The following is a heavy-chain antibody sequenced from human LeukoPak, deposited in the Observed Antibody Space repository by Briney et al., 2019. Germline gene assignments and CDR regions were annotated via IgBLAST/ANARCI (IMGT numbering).Heavy chain of an antibody. V-gene: IGHV1-2*02. J-gene: IGHJ6*02. CDR1: GYTFTGYY. CDR3: ASFALSDYYYYGMDV. CDR2: INPNTGAT. Sequence: ASVKVSCKASGYTFTGYYMNWVRQAPGQGLEWMGWINPNTGATNYAQKFQGRVTMTRDTSISTAYMELSRLRSDDTAVYYCASFALSDYYYYGMDVWGQGTTVTVSS. D-gene: IGHD3-16*02.